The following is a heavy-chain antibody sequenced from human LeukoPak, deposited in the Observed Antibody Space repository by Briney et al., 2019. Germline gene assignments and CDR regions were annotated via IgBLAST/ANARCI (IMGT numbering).Heavy chain of an antibody. CDR1: GFTFSSYE. D-gene: IGHD3-10*01. Sequence: GGSLRLSCAASGFTFSSYEMSWVRQAPGKGLEWVSGISGSGGSTYYADSVKGRFTISRDNSKNTLYVQMNSLRAEDTAVYYCAKEGSSGSYYDSWGQGTLVTVSS. V-gene: IGHV3-23*01. CDR3: AKEGSSGSYYDS. CDR2: ISGSGGST. J-gene: IGHJ5*01.